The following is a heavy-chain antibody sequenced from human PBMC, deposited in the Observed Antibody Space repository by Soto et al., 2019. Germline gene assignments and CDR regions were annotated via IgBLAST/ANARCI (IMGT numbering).Heavy chain of an antibody. Sequence: PSETLSLTCAVSGGSISTINWWSWVRQPPGKGLEWIGEVYHSGSTYYNPSLKSRVTISVDTSKNQFSLKLSSVTAADTAVYYCARGRANCISTSCYGYYYYGMDVWGQGTTVTVSS. CDR3: ARGRANCISTSCYGYYYYGMDV. D-gene: IGHD2-2*01. CDR1: GGSISTINW. V-gene: IGHV4-4*02. J-gene: IGHJ6*02. CDR2: VYHSGST.